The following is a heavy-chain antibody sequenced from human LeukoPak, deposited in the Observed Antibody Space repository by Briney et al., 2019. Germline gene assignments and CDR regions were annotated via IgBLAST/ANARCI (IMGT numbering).Heavy chain of an antibody. J-gene: IGHJ6*02. V-gene: IGHV1-69*05. Sequence: ASVKVSCKASGGTFSSYAISWVRQAPGQGLEWMGGIIPIFGTANYAQKFQGRVTITTDESTSTAYMELSSLRSEDTAVYYCARKREMAAFGMDVWGQGTTVTVSS. CDR1: GGTFSSYA. CDR3: ARKREMAAFGMDV. CDR2: IIPIFGTA. D-gene: IGHD5-24*01.